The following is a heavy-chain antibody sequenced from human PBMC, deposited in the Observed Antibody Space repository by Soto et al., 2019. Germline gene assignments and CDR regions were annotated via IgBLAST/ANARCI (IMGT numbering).Heavy chain of an antibody. CDR2: ISGNGGIT. Sequence: EVQLLESGGGLVQPGGSLRLSCAASGLTFSSYAMSWVRQAPGKGLVWVSNISGNGGITYYADSVKGRFTISRDNSKNTLYLQTYCLRAGDTAVYLCAILFVTMVRGVFSTPKDYWGQGTLVTVSS. V-gene: IGHV3-23*01. CDR3: AILFVTMVRGVFSTPKDY. CDR1: GLTFSSYA. D-gene: IGHD3-10*01. J-gene: IGHJ4*02.